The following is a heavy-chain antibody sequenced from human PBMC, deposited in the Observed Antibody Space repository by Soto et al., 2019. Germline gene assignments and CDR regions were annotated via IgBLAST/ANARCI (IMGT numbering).Heavy chain of an antibody. D-gene: IGHD2-2*01. J-gene: IGHJ4*02. CDR3: ASSVVPAAPLGVDY. Sequence: QPGGSLRLSCAASGFTFTSCAMSWVRQAPGKGLEWVTGISGSGATLYYTESVKGRFTISRDNSKKTLYLRMNSLRADDTAVYYCASSVVPAAPLGVDYWGQGTLVTVSS. V-gene: IGHV3-23*01. CDR2: ISGSGATL. CDR1: GFTFTSCA.